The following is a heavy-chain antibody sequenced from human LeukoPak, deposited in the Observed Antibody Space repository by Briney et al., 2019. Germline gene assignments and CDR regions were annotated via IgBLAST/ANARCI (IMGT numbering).Heavy chain of an antibody. CDR2: ISYDGSTQ. D-gene: IGHD2-15*01. CDR3: ARDLDALVVPQFDS. CDR1: AFTFSNHA. J-gene: IGHJ4*02. V-gene: IGHV3-30-3*01. Sequence: PGGSLRLSCAASAFTFSNHAMHWVRQAPGKGLEWVAVISYDGSTQYYAGSVKGRFTISRDNSNNTLYLQMNSLRSEDTAVYYCARDLDALVVPQFDSWGQGTLVTVSS.